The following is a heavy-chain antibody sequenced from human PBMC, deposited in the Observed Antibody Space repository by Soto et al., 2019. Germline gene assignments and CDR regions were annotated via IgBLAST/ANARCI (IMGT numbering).Heavy chain of an antibody. J-gene: IGHJ5*02. D-gene: IGHD3-10*01. Sequence: GGSLRLSCAASGFTFSDYYMSWIRQAPGKGLEWVSYISSSGSTIYYADSVKGRFTISRDNAKNSLYLQMNSLRAEDTAVYYCARIRYYDSGSSINWFEPWGQGTLVTVSS. V-gene: IGHV3-11*01. CDR1: GFTFSDYY. CDR3: ARIRYYDSGSSINWFEP. CDR2: ISSSGSTI.